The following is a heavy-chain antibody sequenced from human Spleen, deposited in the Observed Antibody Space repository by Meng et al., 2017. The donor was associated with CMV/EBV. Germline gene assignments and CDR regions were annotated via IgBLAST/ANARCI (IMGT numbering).Heavy chain of an antibody. CDR1: GFTFTNYA. D-gene: IGHD5-18*01. Sequence: ACGFTFTNYAMTWVRQAPGKGLEWVSGISGSGSNTYSADSVKGRFTISRDNSKNTLYLQMNSLRADDTAVYFCAKYTALVYDAFDIWGQGTMVTVSS. V-gene: IGHV3-23*01. CDR2: ISGSGSNT. CDR3: AKYTALVYDAFDI. J-gene: IGHJ3*02.